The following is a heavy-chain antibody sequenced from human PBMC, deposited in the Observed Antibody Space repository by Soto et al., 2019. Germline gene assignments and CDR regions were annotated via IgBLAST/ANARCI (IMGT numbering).Heavy chain of an antibody. D-gene: IGHD3-22*01. J-gene: IGHJ4*02. CDR3: ARDRNHDSSGYYAY. V-gene: IGHV1-3*01. Sequence: VASVKVSCKAYGYIFSRYAIHWVRQAPGQRLEWMGWIDAGNGHTKYSQRLQGRVTITRDTSATTAYMELNSLRSEDTAVYYCARDRNHDSSGYYAYWGRGTLVTVSS. CDR1: GYIFSRYA. CDR2: IDAGNGHT.